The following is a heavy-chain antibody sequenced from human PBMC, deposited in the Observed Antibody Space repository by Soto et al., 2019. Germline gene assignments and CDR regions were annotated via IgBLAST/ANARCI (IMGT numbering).Heavy chain of an antibody. D-gene: IGHD4-17*01. J-gene: IGHJ5*02. CDR1: GGSISSGGYY. Sequence: ASETLSLTCTVSGGSISSGGYYWSWIRQHPGKGLEWIGYIYYSGSTYYNPSLKSRVTISVDTSKNQFSLKLSSVTAADTAVYYCARAHDYGDYRIRDWFDPWGQGTLVTVS. CDR2: IYYSGST. V-gene: IGHV4-31*03. CDR3: ARAHDYGDYRIRDWFDP.